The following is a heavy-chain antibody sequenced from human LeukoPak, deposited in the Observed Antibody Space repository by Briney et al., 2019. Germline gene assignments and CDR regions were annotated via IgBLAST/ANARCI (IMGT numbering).Heavy chain of an antibody. J-gene: IGHJ4*02. CDR1: GFTFSSYG. CDR3: AKVLRSKQLVLFDY. D-gene: IGHD6-13*01. Sequence: GGSLRLSCAASGFTFSSYGMHWVRQAPGKGLEWVAVISYDGSNKYYADSVKGRFTISRDNSKNTLYLQMNSLRAEDTAGYYCAKVLRSKQLVLFDYWGQGTLVTVSS. CDR2: ISYDGSNK. V-gene: IGHV3-30*18.